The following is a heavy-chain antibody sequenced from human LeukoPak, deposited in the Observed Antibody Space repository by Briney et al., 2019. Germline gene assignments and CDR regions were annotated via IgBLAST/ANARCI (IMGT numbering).Heavy chain of an antibody. Sequence: ASVKVSCKASGYTFTGYYMHWVRQAPGQGLEWMGWINPNSGGTSYAQKFQGRVTMTRDTSISTAYMELSRLRSDDTAVYYCARGYYYGSGYHFDYWGQGTLVTVSS. V-gene: IGHV1-2*02. CDR2: INPNSGGT. J-gene: IGHJ4*02. CDR3: ARGYYYGSGYHFDY. D-gene: IGHD3-10*01. CDR1: GYTFTGYY.